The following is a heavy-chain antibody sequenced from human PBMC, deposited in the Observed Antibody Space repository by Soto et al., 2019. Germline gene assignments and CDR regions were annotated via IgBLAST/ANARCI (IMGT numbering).Heavy chain of an antibody. CDR3: ARGARDLLRFADQKNNYYYYYMDV. CDR2: IYSGGST. D-gene: IGHD5-12*01. V-gene: IGHV3-53*04. J-gene: IGHJ6*03. CDR1: GFTVSSNY. Sequence: GGSLRLSCAASGFTVSSNYMSWVRQASGKGLEWVSVIYSGGSTYYADSVKGRFTISRHNSKNTLYLQMNSLRAEDTAVYYGARGARDLLRFADQKNNYYYYYMDVWGKGTTVTVSS.